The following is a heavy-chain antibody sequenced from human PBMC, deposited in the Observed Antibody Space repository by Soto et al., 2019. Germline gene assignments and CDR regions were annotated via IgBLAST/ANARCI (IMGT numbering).Heavy chain of an antibody. D-gene: IGHD2-15*01. CDR2: VSAYNRNT. J-gene: IGHJ6*02. CDR3: ARDIVVVVADVGMDV. Sequence: GSPKVSRPAFGLTFSSYGISWVAPAPGQRRGRMGWVSAYNRNTNYAQKLQGRVTMATDTSTSTAYMELRSLRSDDTAVYYCARDIVVVVADVGMDVWGQGTTVTVSS. CDR1: GLTFSSYG. V-gene: IGHV1-18*01.